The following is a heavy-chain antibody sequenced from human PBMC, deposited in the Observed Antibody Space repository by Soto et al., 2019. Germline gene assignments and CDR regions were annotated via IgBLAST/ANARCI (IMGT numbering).Heavy chain of an antibody. Sequence: PSETLSLTCAVYGGSFSGYYWSWIRQPPGKGLEWIGEINHSGSTNYNPSLKSRVTISVDTSKNQFSLKLSSVTAADTAVYYCARFGNGYSSSWYEGYYYYYGMDVWGQGTTVTVSS. CDR3: ARFGNGYSSSWYEGYYYYYGMDV. V-gene: IGHV4-34*01. D-gene: IGHD6-13*01. CDR1: GGSFSGYY. CDR2: INHSGST. J-gene: IGHJ6*02.